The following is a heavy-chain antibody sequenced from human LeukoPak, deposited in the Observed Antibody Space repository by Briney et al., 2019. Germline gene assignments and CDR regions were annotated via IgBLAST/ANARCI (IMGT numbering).Heavy chain of an antibody. D-gene: IGHD3-22*01. J-gene: IGHJ4*02. CDR3: ARGDSSGYYRTFDY. Sequence: ASVKVSCKASGYTFTGYYMHWVRQAPGQGLEWMGWINPNSGGTNYAQKFQGRVTMTRDTSISTAYMELSRLRSDDTAVYYCARGDSSGYYRTFDYWGQGTLVTVSS. CDR1: GYTFTGYY. V-gene: IGHV1-2*02. CDR2: INPNSGGT.